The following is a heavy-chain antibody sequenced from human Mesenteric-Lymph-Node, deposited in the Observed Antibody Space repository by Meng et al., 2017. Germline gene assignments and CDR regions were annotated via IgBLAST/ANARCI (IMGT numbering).Heavy chain of an antibody. V-gene: IGHV1-2*02. J-gene: IGHJ6*02. CDR1: GYTFTGYY. CDR2: INPNSGGT. CDR3: ARGGIVAIPKYYYYYYGMDV. Sequence: ASVKVSCKASGYTFTGYYMHWVRQAPGQGLEWMGWINPNSGGTNYAQKLQGRVTMTTDTSTSTAYMELRSLRSDDTAVYYCARGGIVAIPKYYYYYYGMDVWGQGTTVTVSS. D-gene: IGHD5-12*01.